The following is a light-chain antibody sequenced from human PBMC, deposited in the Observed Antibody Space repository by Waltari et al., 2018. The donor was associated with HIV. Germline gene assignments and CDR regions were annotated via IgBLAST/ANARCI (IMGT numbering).Light chain of an antibody. CDR3: ATWDASLGGSYV. J-gene: IGLJ1*01. CDR2: RDN. Sequence: QSVLTQPPSASGTPGQRVTISCSGTTSNVGSNFVSWYQQLPGTAPNLLIYRDNQRPSGVPARFSVSKSGASVSLAISGLRSEDEGDYYCATWDASLGGSYVFGTGTTVSVL. CDR1: TSNVGSNF. V-gene: IGLV1-47*01.